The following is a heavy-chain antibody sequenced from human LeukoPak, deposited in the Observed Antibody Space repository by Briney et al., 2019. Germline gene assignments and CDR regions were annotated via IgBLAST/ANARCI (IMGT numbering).Heavy chain of an antibody. V-gene: IGHV4-39*07. CDR2: INHSGST. J-gene: IGHJ5*02. CDR3: ARGRASGYSSSWQNWFDP. Sequence: SETLSLTCTVSGGSIRSSYYYWGWIRQPPGKGLEWIGEINHSGSTNYNPSLKSRVTISVDTSKNQFSLKLSSVTAADTAVYYCARGRASGYSSSWQNWFDPWGQGTLVTVSS. CDR1: GGSIRSSYYY. D-gene: IGHD6-13*01.